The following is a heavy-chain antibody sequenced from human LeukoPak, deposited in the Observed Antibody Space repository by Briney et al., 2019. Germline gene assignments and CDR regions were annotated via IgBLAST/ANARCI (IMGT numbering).Heavy chain of an antibody. CDR2: IHTIGST. D-gene: IGHD4-23*01. V-gene: IGHV4-4*09. J-gene: IGHJ4*02. Sequence: SETLSLTCTVSGGSINSYYWRWIRQPPGKGLEFIGYIHTIGSTNYNPSLRSRVTMSVDTSKSQFSLKLSSVTVADMAVYYCARGGKATVVTMWGQGILVTVSS. CDR3: ARGGKATVVTM. CDR1: GGSINSYY.